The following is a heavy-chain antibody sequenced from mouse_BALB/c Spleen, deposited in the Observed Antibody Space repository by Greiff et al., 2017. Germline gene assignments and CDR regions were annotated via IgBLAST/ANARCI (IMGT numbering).Heavy chain of an antibody. J-gene: IGHJ4*01. CDR3: ARDNYGSSTYYYAMDY. CDR1: GFTFSSYA. V-gene: IGHV5-9-4*01. CDR2: ISSGGSYT. D-gene: IGHD1-1*01. Sequence: EVKVEESGGGLVKPGGSLKLSCAASGFTFSSYAMSWVRQSPEKRLEWVAEISSGGSYTYYPDTVTGRFTISRDNAKNTLYLEMSSLRSEDTAMYYCARDNYGSSTYYYAMDYWGQGTSVTVSS.